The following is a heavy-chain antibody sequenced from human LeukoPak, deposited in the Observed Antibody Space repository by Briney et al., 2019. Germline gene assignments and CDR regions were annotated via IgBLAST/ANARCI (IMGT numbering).Heavy chain of an antibody. J-gene: IGHJ4*02. D-gene: IGHD1-26*01. Sequence: PGGSLRLSCAASGFTFSSYSMNWVRQAPGKGLEWVGFIRNKAYGGTTEYAASVKGRFTISRDDSKSIAYLQMNSLKTEDTAVYYCTRVLVVGATTSRPDYWGQGTLVTVSS. V-gene: IGHV3-49*04. CDR2: IRNKAYGGTT. CDR3: TRVLVVGATTSRPDY. CDR1: GFTFSSYS.